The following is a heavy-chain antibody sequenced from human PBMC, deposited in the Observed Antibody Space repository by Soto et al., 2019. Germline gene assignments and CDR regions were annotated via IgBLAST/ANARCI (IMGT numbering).Heavy chain of an antibody. CDR2: IWFDGSNK. CDR3: ARDRQYSSSWYGENYYGMDV. V-gene: IGHV3-33*01. Sequence: GGSLRLSCAASGSIFTGYGMHWVRQAPGKGLEWVAVIWFDGSNKYYADSVKGRFTISRDNSKNMLYLQMNSLRAEDTAVYYCARDRQYSSSWYGENYYGMDVRAQRTTVTVSS. J-gene: IGHJ6*02. CDR1: GSIFTGYG. D-gene: IGHD6-13*01.